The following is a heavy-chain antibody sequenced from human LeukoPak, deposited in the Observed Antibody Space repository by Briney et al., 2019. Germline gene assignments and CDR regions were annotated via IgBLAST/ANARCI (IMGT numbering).Heavy chain of an antibody. CDR2: ISSRGSDI. Sequence: GGSLRLSCAASGSTFSSYTMNWVRQAPGKGLEWVSSISSRGSDIYYADSVKGRFTISRDNAKNSLYLQMNSLRAEDTAVYYCARSGYGSNCAYWGQGTLVTVSS. D-gene: IGHD4-23*01. CDR1: GSTFSSYT. CDR3: ARSGYGSNCAY. V-gene: IGHV3-21*01. J-gene: IGHJ4*02.